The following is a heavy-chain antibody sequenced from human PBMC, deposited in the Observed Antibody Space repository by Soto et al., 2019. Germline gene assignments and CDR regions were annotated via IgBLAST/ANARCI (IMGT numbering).Heavy chain of an antibody. CDR3: ARPVSGDSLGGNWFVP. Sequence: SETLSLTCSVLCDSISGTRNCWDWMRQSPEPGLKRIGSISHGGHAYYNPSLKSRVTLFADTSRNQFSLKMKSVTVADTALYFWARPVSGDSLGGNWFVPWGPGALLNASS. V-gene: IGHV4-39*01. J-gene: IGHJ5*02. D-gene: IGHD4-17*01. CDR2: ISHGGHA. CDR1: CDSISGTRNC.